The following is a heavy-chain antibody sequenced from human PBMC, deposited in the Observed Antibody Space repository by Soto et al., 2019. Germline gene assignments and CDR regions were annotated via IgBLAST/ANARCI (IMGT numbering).Heavy chain of an antibody. CDR1: GFTFSSYW. V-gene: IGHV3-7*01. Sequence: EVQLVESGGGLVQPGGSLRLSCAASGFTFSSYWMSWVRQAPGKGLEWVANIKQDGSEKYYVDSVKGRFTISRDKAKNWLYLQINSLRAEDAAVDYCARERGSIRGTYCTNGVCYSTSGMDVWSQGTTVAVSS. CDR2: IKQDGSEK. CDR3: ARERGSIRGTYCTNGVCYSTSGMDV. J-gene: IGHJ6*02. D-gene: IGHD2-8*01.